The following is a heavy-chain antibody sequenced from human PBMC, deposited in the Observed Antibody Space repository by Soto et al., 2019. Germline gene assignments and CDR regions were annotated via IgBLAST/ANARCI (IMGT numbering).Heavy chain of an antibody. CDR2: INPTSGST. V-gene: IGHV1-46*01. Sequence: QVQLLQSGAEVKRPGASVNISCKAFGYTFTTYYMHWVRQAPGQGLEWMGIINPTSGSTTYAQSFQGRITMTRNTSTRTVYMELNSLRSDDRAVYYCARLYIVGPTSVLWGQVTLVIVSS. CDR1: GYTFTTYY. D-gene: IGHD1-26*01. J-gene: IGHJ4*02. CDR3: ARLYIVGPTSVL.